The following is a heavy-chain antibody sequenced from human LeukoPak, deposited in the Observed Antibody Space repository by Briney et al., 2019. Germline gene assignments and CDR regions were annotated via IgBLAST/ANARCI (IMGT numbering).Heavy chain of an antibody. V-gene: IGHV3-23*01. CDR1: GFPLFAYG. J-gene: IGHJ4*02. Sequence: GALRLPWGASGFPLFAYGMGWVRQGPGKGVDWVSAISGSGGSTFSADSVKGRFTISRDNSQNTLFLQMNSLRGDDTAVYYCAKDLYGGNSGSFDYWGQGTLVTVSS. D-gene: IGHD4-23*01. CDR3: AKDLYGGNSGSFDY. CDR2: ISGSGGST.